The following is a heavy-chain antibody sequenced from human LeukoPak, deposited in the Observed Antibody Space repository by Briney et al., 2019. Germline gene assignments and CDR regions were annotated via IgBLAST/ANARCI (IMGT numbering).Heavy chain of an antibody. J-gene: IGHJ5*02. CDR3: ARDRGVGIVVVPAAIGSWFDP. V-gene: IGHV1-69*04. CDR1: GGTFSSYT. D-gene: IGHD2-2*02. Sequence: ASVKVSCKASGGTFSSYTISRVRQAPGQGLEWMGRIIPILGIANYAQKFQGRVTITADKSTSTAYMELSSLRSEDTAVYYCARDRGVGIVVVPAAIGSWFDPWGQGTLVTVSS. CDR2: IIPILGIA.